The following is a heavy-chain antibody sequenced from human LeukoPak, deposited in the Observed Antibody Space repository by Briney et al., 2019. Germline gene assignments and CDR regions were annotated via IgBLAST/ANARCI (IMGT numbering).Heavy chain of an antibody. CDR2: IYYSGST. J-gene: IGHJ4*02. D-gene: IGHD6-19*01. CDR3: ARLKPAVAGTTLFDY. CDR1: GGYLTNYY. Sequence: AETLSLTCTVSGGYLTNYYWRWIRQPPGKGLEWFGYIYYSGSTNYNPSLKSRVTISVDTSKNQFSLKLRSVTAADTAVYYCARLKPAVAGTTLFDYWGQGTLVTVSS. V-gene: IGHV4-59*08.